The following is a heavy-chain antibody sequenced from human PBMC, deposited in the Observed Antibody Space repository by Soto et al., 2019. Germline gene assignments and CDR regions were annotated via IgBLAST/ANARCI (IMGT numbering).Heavy chain of an antibody. CDR1: GGSFSGYY. D-gene: IGHD6-19*01. CDR2: INHSGST. CDR3: ARGSSAIKQWLAPPNYYYYYGMDV. Sequence: PSETLSLTCAVYGGSFSGYYWSWIRQPPGKXLEWIGEINHSGSTNYNPSLKSRVTISVDTSKNQFSLKLSSVTAADTAVYYCARGSSAIKQWLAPPNYYYYYGMDVWGQGTTVTVSS. J-gene: IGHJ6*02. V-gene: IGHV4-34*01.